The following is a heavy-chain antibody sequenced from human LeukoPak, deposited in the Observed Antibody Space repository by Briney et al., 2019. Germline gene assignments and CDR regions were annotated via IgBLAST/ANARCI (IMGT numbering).Heavy chain of an antibody. V-gene: IGHV3-53*01. J-gene: IGHJ4*02. CDR3: ARGKWNYPYDY. D-gene: IGHD1-7*01. CDR2: IYSGGST. CDR1: GFTFSSYA. Sequence: GSLRLSCAASGFTFSSYAMSWVRQAPGKGLEWVSVIYSGGSTYYADSVKGRFTISRDNSKNTVHPQMNSLRAEDTAVYYCARGKWNYPYDYWGQGTLVTVSS.